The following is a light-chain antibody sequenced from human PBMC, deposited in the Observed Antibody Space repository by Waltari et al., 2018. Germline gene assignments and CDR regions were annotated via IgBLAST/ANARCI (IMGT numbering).Light chain of an antibody. J-gene: IGLJ3*02. CDR3: AAWDDRMNGHWV. V-gene: IGLV1-44*01. CDR2: RND. CDR1: SSNSRDKG. Sequence: QSVLTQSPSASGTPGQRVPISCSGSSSNSRDKGVHRSQQLPGQAPKLLIYRNDQRLSGFPDRFSASKSGTSASLAISGLQSEDEADYYCAAWDDRMNGHWVFGGGTKVTVL.